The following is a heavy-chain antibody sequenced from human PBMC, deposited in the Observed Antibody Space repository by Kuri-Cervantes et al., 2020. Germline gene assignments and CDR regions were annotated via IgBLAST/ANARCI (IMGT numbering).Heavy chain of an antibody. CDR1: GFTFSSYA. Sequence: GGSLRLSCAASGFTFSSYAMSWVRQAPGKGLEWVSAISGSGGSTYYADSVKGRFAISRDNSKNTLYLQMNSLRAEDTAVYYCAKDIGYCSSTSCYTDYYYGMDVWGQGTTVTVSS. D-gene: IGHD2-2*02. V-gene: IGHV3-23*01. J-gene: IGHJ6*02. CDR2: ISGSGGST. CDR3: AKDIGYCSSTSCYTDYYYGMDV.